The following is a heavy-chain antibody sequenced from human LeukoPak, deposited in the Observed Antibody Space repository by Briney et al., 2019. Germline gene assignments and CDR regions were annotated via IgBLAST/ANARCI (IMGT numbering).Heavy chain of an antibody. V-gene: IGHV3-11*05. J-gene: IGHJ4*02. CDR1: GFTFSDYY. CDR3: ARDPAGRYYFDY. Sequence: PGGSLRLSCAASGFTFSDYYMSWIRQAPGKGLEWVSYISSSSSYTNYADSVKGRFTISRDNAKNSPYLQMNSLRAEDTAVYYCARDPAGRYYFDYWGQGTLVTVSS. CDR2: ISSSSSYT.